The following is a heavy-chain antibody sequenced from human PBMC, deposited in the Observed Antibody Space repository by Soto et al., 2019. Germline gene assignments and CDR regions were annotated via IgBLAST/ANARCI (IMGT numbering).Heavy chain of an antibody. CDR1: GFTFSSCW. J-gene: IGHJ4*02. D-gene: IGHD6-13*01. V-gene: IGHV3-74*01. CDR2: INSDGSST. Sequence: EVQLVESGGGLVQPGGSLRLSCAASGFTFSSCWVHWVRQAPGKGLVWVSRINSDGSSTSYADSVMGRFTISRDNAKNTLYLQMNSLRAEDTAVYYCARAAAAGCFDYWAQGTLVTVSS. CDR3: ARAAAAGCFDY.